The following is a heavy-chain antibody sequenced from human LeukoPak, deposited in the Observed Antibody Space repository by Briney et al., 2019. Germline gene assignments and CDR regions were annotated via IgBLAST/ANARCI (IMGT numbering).Heavy chain of an antibody. Sequence: SETLSLTCTVSGGSISSYYWSWIRQPPGKGLEWIGYIYCSGSTNYNPSLKSRVTISVDTSKNQFSLKLSSVTAADTAVYYCARYEAYFDYWGQGTLVTVSS. V-gene: IGHV4-59*01. CDR3: ARYEAYFDY. J-gene: IGHJ4*02. CDR2: IYCSGST. D-gene: IGHD3-3*01. CDR1: GGSISSYY.